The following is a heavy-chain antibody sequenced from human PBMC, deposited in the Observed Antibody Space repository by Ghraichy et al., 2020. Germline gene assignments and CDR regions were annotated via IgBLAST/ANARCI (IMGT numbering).Heavy chain of an antibody. D-gene: IGHD3-9*01. CDR1: GGSISSYY. J-gene: IGHJ5*02. V-gene: IGHV4-59*01. Sequence: SETLSLTCTVSGGSISSYYWSWIRQPPGKGLEWIGYIYYSGSTNYNPSLKSRVTISVDTSKNQFSLKLSSVTAADTAVYYCARSVLRYFDWLFPLAFDPWGQGTLVTVSS. CDR3: ARSVLRYFDWLFPLAFDP. CDR2: IYYSGST.